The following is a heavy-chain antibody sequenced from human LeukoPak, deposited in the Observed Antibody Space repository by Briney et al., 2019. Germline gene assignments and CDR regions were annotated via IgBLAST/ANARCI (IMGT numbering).Heavy chain of an antibody. J-gene: IGHJ5*02. CDR3: ASGGNWFDP. D-gene: IGHD4-23*01. CDR1: GFTFSSYS. V-gene: IGHV3-21*01. CDR2: ISSSSSYI. Sequence: GGSLRLSCAASGFTFSSYSMNWVRQAPGKGLEWVSSISSSSSYIYYADSVKGRLTISRDNAKNSLYLQMNSLRAEDTAVYYCASGGNWFDPWGQGTLVTVSS.